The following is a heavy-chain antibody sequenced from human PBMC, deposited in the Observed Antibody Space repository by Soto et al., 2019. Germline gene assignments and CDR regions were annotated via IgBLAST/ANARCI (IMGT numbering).Heavy chain of an antibody. CDR3: ARGQEGVVATH. CDR2: IKGDGST. Sequence: QVQLQQWVAGLLKPSETLSLNCAVNGGSLSHYYWSWIRQPPGKGLEWIGEIKGDGSTNYSPSLKSRATIASDTSNNQFSLRLYAVTAADTGVYYCARGQEGVVATHWDQGTLVTVSS. D-gene: IGHD5-12*01. J-gene: IGHJ4*02. V-gene: IGHV4-34*01. CDR1: GGSLSHYY.